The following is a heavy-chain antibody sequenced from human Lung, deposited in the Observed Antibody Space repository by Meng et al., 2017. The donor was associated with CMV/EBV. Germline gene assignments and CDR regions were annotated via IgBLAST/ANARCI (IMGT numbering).Heavy chain of an antibody. V-gene: IGHV3-9*01. CDR2: ISWDSDRI. CDR3: WGYCSGASCSRVDY. J-gene: IGHJ4*02. Sequence: SCAASGFTFDDYAMHWVRQGPGKGLEWVSGISWDSDRIDYADSVKGRFTISRDNAKNSLFLHMNDLRAEDSDLYYCWGYCSGASCSRVDYWGQGTXVTVSS. CDR1: GFTFDDYA. D-gene: IGHD2-2*01.